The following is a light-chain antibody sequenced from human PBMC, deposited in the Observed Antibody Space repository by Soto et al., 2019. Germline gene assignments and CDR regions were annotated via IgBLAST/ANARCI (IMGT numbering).Light chain of an antibody. Sequence: QSALTQPASVSGSPGQSITISCTGTSSDVGTYNLVSWYQQHPGKAPKLMIYEGSKRPSGVSNRFSGSKSGNTASLTISGLQAEDEADYYCCSYSGSSTFVLLGGGTKVTVL. CDR3: CSYSGSSTFVL. CDR2: EGS. CDR1: SSDVGTYNL. V-gene: IGLV2-23*03. J-gene: IGLJ2*01.